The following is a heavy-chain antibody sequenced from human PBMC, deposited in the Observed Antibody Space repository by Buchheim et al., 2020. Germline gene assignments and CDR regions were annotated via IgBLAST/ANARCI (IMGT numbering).Heavy chain of an antibody. D-gene: IGHD2-8*01. J-gene: IGHJ6*03. Sequence: EVQLVESGGGLVQPGGSLRLSCAASGFTFSSNWMSWFRQAPGKGLEWVANIKQDGSGKYYVDSVKGRFTISRDNAKNSLYLQMNSLRAEDTAVYYCARDKTDIVLMVYAIRYYYYYMDVWGKGTT. CDR2: IKQDGSGK. CDR1: GFTFSSNW. CDR3: ARDKTDIVLMVYAIRYYYYYMDV. V-gene: IGHV3-7*01.